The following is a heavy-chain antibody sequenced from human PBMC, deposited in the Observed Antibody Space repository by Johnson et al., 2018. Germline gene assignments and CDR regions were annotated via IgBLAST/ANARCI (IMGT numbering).Heavy chain of an antibody. D-gene: IGHD1-26*01. CDR3: ARDASEDYYYGMDV. CDR2: IKQDGSEK. V-gene: IGHV3-7*01. Sequence: VQLVESGGGVVQPGGSLRLSCAASGFTFSSYAMSWVRQAPGKGLEWVANIKQDGSEKYYVDSVKGRSTISRDNAKNSLYLQMNSLRAEETAVYYCARDASEDYYYGMDVWGQGTTVTVSS. J-gene: IGHJ6*02. CDR1: GFTFSSYA.